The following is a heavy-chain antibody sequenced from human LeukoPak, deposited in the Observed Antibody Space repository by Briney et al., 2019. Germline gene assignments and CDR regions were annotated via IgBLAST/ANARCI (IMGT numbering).Heavy chain of an antibody. D-gene: IGHD3-3*01. CDR3: AAGRILEWLLQDY. CDR1: GFTFSSYS. CDR2: ITSTSSTI. V-gene: IGHV3-48*04. J-gene: IGHJ4*02. Sequence: PGGSLRLSCVASGFTFSSYSMNWVRQAPGKGLEWVSYITSTSSTIFYADSVKGRFTISRDNAKNSLYLQMNSLRAEDTAVYYCAAGRILEWLLQDYWGQGTLVTVSS.